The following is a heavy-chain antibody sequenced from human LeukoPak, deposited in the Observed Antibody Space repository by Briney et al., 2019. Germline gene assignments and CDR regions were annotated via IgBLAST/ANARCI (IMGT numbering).Heavy chain of an antibody. V-gene: IGHV3-48*03. J-gene: IGHJ3*02. D-gene: IGHD3-22*01. CDR2: ISSSVSTI. Sequence: GGSLRLSCGASGFTFSSYEMNWVRQAPGKGLEWVSYISSSVSTIYYADSVEGRFTISRDNAKKSLYLQMKSLRAEDTAVYYCARGVLDDSSGYYDAFDIWGQGTMVTVSS. CDR3: ARGVLDDSSGYYDAFDI. CDR1: GFTFSSYE.